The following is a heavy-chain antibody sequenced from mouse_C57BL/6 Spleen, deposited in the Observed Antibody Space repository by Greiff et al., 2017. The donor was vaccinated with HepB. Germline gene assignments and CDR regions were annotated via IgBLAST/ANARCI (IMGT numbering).Heavy chain of an antibody. CDR1: GYTFTSYW. J-gene: IGHJ3*01. Sequence: QVQLQQSGAELVKPGASVKLSCKASGYTFTSYWMHWVKQRPGQGLEWIGMIHPNSGSTNYNEKFKSKATLTVDKSSSTAYMQLSSLTSEDSAVYYCANPQLGSWFAYWGQGTLVTVSA. V-gene: IGHV1-64*01. CDR2: IHPNSGST. CDR3: ANPQLGSWFAY. D-gene: IGHD4-1*02.